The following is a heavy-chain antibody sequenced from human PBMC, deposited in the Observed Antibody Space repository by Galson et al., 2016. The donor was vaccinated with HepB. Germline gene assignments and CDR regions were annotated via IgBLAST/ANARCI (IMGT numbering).Heavy chain of an antibody. Sequence: SETLSLTCTVSGGFIRSYYWSWIRQPPGKGLEWIGYIYYSGSANYNPSLMSRATISVDSSKNQFSLKLSSVTAADTAVYFCARGASSSSYGSRWFDPWGQGILVTVSS. J-gene: IGHJ5*02. V-gene: IGHV4-59*01. D-gene: IGHD6-6*01. CDR2: IYYSGSA. CDR1: GGFIRSYY. CDR3: ARGASSSSYGSRWFDP.